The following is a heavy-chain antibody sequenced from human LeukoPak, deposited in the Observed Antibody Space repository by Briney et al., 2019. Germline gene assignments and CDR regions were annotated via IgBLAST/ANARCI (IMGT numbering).Heavy chain of an antibody. CDR3: ARGPTFGMDV. CDR2: IYYSGST. V-gene: IGHV4-39*07. Sequence: SETLSLTCTVSGGSISSSSYYWGWIRQPPGKGLEWIGSIYYSGSTYYNPSLKSRVTISVDTSKNQFSLKLSSVTAADTAVYYCARGPTFGMDVWGQGTTVTVSS. CDR1: GGSISSSSYY. D-gene: IGHD3-16*01. J-gene: IGHJ6*02.